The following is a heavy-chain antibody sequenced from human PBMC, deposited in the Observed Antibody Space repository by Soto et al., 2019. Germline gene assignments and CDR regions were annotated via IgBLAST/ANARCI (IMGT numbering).Heavy chain of an antibody. CDR2: ISYDGSNK. CDR1: GFTFSSYG. J-gene: IGHJ4*02. Sequence: GGSLRLSCAASGFTFSSYGMHWVRQAPGKGLEWVAVISYDGSNKYYADSVKGRFTISRDNSKNTLYLQMNSLRAEDTAVYYCAKERRVVRGLSDYWGQGTLVTVSS. CDR3: AKERRVVRGLSDY. V-gene: IGHV3-30*18. D-gene: IGHD3-10*01.